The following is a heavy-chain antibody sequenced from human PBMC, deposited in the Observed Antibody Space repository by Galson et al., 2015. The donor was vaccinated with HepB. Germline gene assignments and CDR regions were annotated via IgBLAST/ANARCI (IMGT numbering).Heavy chain of an antibody. CDR3: ARGDRVVAVGATQYHWFGP. CDR2: ISTYNLYT. CDR1: GFTFCTYS. J-gene: IGHJ5*02. D-gene: IGHD2-15*01. Sequence: SVKVSCKASGFTFCTYSIIWVRQAPGKGLEWMGWISTYNLYTNYTQKLKGRVTMTTDTSTSTAFMELRSLRSDDTAVDYCARGDRVVAVGATQYHWFGPWGQGTLVTVSS. V-gene: IGHV1-18*01.